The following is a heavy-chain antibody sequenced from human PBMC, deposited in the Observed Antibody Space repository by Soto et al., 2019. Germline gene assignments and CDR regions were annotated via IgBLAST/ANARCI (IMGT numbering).Heavy chain of an antibody. V-gene: IGHV4-31*03. CDR1: GGSISSDNYY. CDR3: AREVIFKTDTAAFDI. Sequence: QVQLQESGPGLVKPSQTLSLTCTVSGGSISSDNYYWSWIRQHPGKGLEWIGYIHYSGGAYYNPSLQSRVTLSVDTSANQFSLKLSSGTAADTAVYYCAREVIFKTDTAAFDIWGQGTMVTVSS. CDR2: IHYSGGA. J-gene: IGHJ3*02. D-gene: IGHD3-9*01.